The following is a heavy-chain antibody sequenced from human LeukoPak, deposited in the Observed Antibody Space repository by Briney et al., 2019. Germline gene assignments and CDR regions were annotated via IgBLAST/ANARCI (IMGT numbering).Heavy chain of an antibody. V-gene: IGHV4-61*09. CDR2: IYTSGNT. D-gene: IGHD6-19*01. J-gene: IGHJ6*02. CDR3: ARDPYSSGWWSEYYYGMDV. CDR1: GGSISSGSYY. Sequence: TPSETLSLTCTVSGGSISSGSYYWSWIRQPAGKGLEWIGHIYTSGNTNYNPSLKSRVTISVDTSKNQLSLKLGSATAADTAVYFCARDPYSSGWWSEYYYGMDVWGQGTTVTVSS.